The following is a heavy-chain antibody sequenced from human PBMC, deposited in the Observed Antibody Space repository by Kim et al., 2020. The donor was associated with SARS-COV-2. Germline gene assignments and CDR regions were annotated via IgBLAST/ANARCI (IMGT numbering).Heavy chain of an antibody. CDR2: IRSKAYGGTT. CDR1: GFTFGDYA. D-gene: IGHD3-10*01. Sequence: GGSLRLSCTASGFTFGDYAMSWFRQAPGKGLEWVGFIRSKAYGGTTEYAASVKGRFTISRDDSKSIAYLQMNSLKTEDTAVYYCTRDRGIWFGELLNAFDIWGQGTMVTVSS. V-gene: IGHV3-49*03. CDR3: TRDRGIWFGELLNAFDI. J-gene: IGHJ3*02.